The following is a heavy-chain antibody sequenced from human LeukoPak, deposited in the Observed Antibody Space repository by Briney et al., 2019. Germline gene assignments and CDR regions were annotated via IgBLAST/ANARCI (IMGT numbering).Heavy chain of an antibody. Sequence: ASVKVSCKASGYTLTSYGISWVRQTPGQGLEWMGWISAYNGNTNYAQKLQGRVTMTTDTSTSTAYMELRSLRSDDTAVYYCARVIEGELLFDYWGQGTLVTVSS. V-gene: IGHV1-18*01. J-gene: IGHJ4*02. CDR3: ARVIEGELLFDY. CDR2: ISAYNGNT. D-gene: IGHD1-26*01. CDR1: GYTLTSYG.